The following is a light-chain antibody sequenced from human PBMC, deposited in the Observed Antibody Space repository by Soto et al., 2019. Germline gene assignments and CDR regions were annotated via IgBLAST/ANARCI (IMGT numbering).Light chain of an antibody. J-gene: IGLJ2*01. CDR1: SSDVGGYNY. CDR3: SSYTSTTTVV. Sequence: QSALTQPASVSGSPGQSITISCTGTSSDVGGYNYVSWYQQHPGKAPKLMIYAASNRPPGVSNRFSGSESGNTASLTISGLQAEDEAEYYCSSYTSTTTVVFGGGTKLTVL. V-gene: IGLV2-14*01. CDR2: AAS.